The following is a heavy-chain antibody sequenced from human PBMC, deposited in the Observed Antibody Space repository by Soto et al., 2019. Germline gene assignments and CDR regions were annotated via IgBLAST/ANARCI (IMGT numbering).Heavy chain of an antibody. CDR3: ARGRDGYNPEGFDY. V-gene: IGHV3-30*09. CDR2: ISYDGSNK. J-gene: IGHJ4*02. D-gene: IGHD5-12*01. CDR1: GFTFSSYA. Sequence: GGSLRLSCAASGFTFSSYAMHWVRQAPGKGLEWVAVISYDGSNKYYADSVKGRFAISRDNSKNTLYLQMNSLRAEDTAVYYCARGRDGYNPEGFDYWGQGTLVTVYS.